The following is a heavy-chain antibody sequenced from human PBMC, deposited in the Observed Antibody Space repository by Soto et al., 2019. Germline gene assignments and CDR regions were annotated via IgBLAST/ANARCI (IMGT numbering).Heavy chain of an antibody. V-gene: IGHV3-74*01. CDR1: GFTFSSYW. CDR3: ARAGEGAQIPHFAS. J-gene: IGHJ4*02. CDR2: INGDGSST. D-gene: IGHD4-17*01. Sequence: EVLLVESGGRLVQPGWSLRLSCAASGFTFSSYWMHWIRQTPGKGLVWVSHINGDGSSTIYADSVKGLFTISRDNAKITLYLPMNSLRVEDTAVYSWARAGEGAQIPHFASCGQGTLDTVSS.